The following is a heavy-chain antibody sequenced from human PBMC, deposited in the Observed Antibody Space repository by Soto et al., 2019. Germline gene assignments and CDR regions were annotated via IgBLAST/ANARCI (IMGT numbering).Heavy chain of an antibody. D-gene: IGHD2-2*01. CDR3: ARVDSSYIYYFDY. Sequence: GESLKISCAASGFTFSSYSMNWVRQAPGKGLEWVSSISSSSSYIYYADSVKGRFTISRDNAKNSLYLQMNSLRAEDTAVYYCARVDSSYIYYFDYWGQGTLVTVSS. J-gene: IGHJ4*02. V-gene: IGHV3-21*01. CDR2: ISSSSSYI. CDR1: GFTFSSYS.